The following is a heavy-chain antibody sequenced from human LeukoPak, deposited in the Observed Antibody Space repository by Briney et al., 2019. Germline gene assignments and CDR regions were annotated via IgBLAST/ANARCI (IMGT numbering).Heavy chain of an antibody. CDR3: TRYNNDHFDY. D-gene: IGHD1-14*01. J-gene: IGHJ4*02. V-gene: IGHV3-33*01. CDR2: IAYDGSRA. Sequence: GGPLRLSCAGSGFTFGGYGMHWFRQTPGKGLEWVAVIAYDGSRAFYADSVKGRFTVSRDNSKNTMSVQMDDLRAEDTAVYYCTRYNNDHFDYWGQGTLVTVSS. CDR1: GFTFGGYG.